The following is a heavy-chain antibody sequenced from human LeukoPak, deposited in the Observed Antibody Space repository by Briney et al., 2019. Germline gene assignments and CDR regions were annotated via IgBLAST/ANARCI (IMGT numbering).Heavy chain of an antibody. D-gene: IGHD3-3*01. Sequence: GGSLRLSCAASGFTFSSYWMHWVRQAPGKGLAWVSRINSDGSSTSYADSVKGRFTISRDNAKNTLYLQMNSLRAEDTAVYYCARVIVDFWSGYPSFDYWGQGTLVTVSS. CDR3: ARVIVDFWSGYPSFDY. CDR2: INSDGSST. CDR1: GFTFSSYW. V-gene: IGHV3-74*01. J-gene: IGHJ4*02.